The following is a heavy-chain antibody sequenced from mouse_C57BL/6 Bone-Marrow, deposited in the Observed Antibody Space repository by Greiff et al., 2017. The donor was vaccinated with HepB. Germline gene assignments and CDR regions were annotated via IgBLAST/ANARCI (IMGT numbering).Heavy chain of an antibody. CDR2: IRNKANGYKT. D-gene: IGHD4-1*01. CDR1: GFTFTGYY. Sequence: EVRLMESGGGLVQPGGSLSLSCAASGFTFTGYYMSWVRQPPGKALEWLGCIRNKANGYKTEYSASVKGRFTISRDNSQSILYLQMNALSAEDSANYYCARLGGAMDYWGQGTSVTVSA. J-gene: IGHJ4*01. CDR3: ARLGGAMDY. V-gene: IGHV7-3*01.